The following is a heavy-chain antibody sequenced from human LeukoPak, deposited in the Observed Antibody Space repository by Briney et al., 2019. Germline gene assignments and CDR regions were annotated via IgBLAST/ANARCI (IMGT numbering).Heavy chain of an antibody. CDR3: ARLPYYYGSGSYYKPFDY. D-gene: IGHD3-10*01. CDR1: GGSFSGYF. J-gene: IGHJ4*02. CDR2: INHSGST. V-gene: IGHV4-34*01. Sequence: SETLSLTCAVYGGSFSGYFWSWIRQPPGKGLEWIGEINHSGSTNYNPSLESRVTISVDTSKNQFSLRLSSVTAADTAVYSCARLPYYYGSGSYYKPFDYWGQGTLVTVSS.